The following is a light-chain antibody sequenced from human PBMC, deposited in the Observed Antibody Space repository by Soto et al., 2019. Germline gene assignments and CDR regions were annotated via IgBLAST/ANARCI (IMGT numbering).Light chain of an antibody. CDR2: GAS. Sequence: IVMTQSAASVSVSSGEGATLSCRASQSVRNNLAWYQQKPGQAPRLLIYGASTRATGIPARFSGRGYGTDFAHTIGSLQAEDFAIYYCQQYNNWLRVTLRQGTKVEIK. J-gene: IGKJ1*01. CDR3: QQYNNWLRVT. V-gene: IGKV3-15*01. CDR1: QSVRNN.